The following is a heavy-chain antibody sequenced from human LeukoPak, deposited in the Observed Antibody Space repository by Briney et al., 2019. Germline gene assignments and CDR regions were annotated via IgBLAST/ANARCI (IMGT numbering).Heavy chain of an antibody. CDR1: GFTFDDYA. CDR2: ISWNSGSI. CDR3: AKDGSNYYGSGRHFDY. D-gene: IGHD3-10*01. J-gene: IGHJ4*02. V-gene: IGHV3-9*01. Sequence: GGSLRLSCAASGFTFDDYAMHWVRQAPGKGLEWVSGISWNSGSIGYADSVKGRFTISRDNAKNSLYLQVNSLRAEDTALYYCAKDGSNYYGSGRHFDYWGQGTLVTVSS.